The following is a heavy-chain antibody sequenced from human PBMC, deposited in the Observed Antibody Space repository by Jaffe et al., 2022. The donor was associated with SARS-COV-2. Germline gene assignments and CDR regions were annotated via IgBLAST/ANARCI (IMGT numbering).Heavy chain of an antibody. CDR3: ISNFDY. V-gene: IGHV3-15*01. CDR1: GFTFSNAR. D-gene: IGHD2-21*01. CDR2: IKSKTDGGTA. Sequence: EVQLVESGGGLVKPGGSLRLSCAASGFTFSNARMSWVRQAPGKGLEWVGRIKSKTDGGTADYATLVKGRFIISRDDSRNTLYLQMNSLKTEDTALYYCISNFDYWGQGTLVTVSS. J-gene: IGHJ4*02.